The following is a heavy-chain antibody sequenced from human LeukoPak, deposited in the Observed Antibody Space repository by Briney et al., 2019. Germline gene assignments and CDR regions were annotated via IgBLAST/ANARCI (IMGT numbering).Heavy chain of an antibody. Sequence: SETLSLTCTVAGETMRNYYWNWIRQPPGKGLEWIGYIYHRGSTNYNSSLKSRVSISVDTSKNQFYLKLTSVTAADTAVYYCARLDSGYGKYYFDYWGQGTLVTVSS. CDR2: IYHRGST. D-gene: IGHD5-12*01. V-gene: IGHV4-59*08. J-gene: IGHJ4*02. CDR1: GETMRNYY. CDR3: ARLDSGYGKYYFDY.